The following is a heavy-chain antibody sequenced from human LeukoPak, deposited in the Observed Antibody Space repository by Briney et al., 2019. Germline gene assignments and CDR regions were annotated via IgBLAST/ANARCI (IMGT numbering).Heavy chain of an antibody. J-gene: IGHJ4*02. V-gene: IGHV3-23*01. D-gene: IGHD6-13*01. CDR2: ISGCGGST. CDR3: AKARSVKYSSSWYPFDY. Sequence: GGSLRLSCAASGFTFSRDAMNWVRQAPGKGLDWVSTISGCGGSTYYADSVKGRFTISRDNSKNTLYLQMNSLRAEDTAVYYCAKARSVKYSSSWYPFDYWGQGTLVTVSS. CDR1: GFTFSRDA.